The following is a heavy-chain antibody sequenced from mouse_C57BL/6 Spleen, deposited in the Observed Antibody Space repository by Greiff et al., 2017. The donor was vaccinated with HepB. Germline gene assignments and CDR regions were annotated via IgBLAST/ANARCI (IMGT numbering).Heavy chain of an antibody. D-gene: IGHD2-4*01. CDR1: GFTFSDYG. V-gene: IGHV5-17*01. Sequence: EVKLMESGGGLVKPGGSLKLSCAASGFTFSDYGMHWVRQAPEKGLEWVAYISSGSSTIYYADTVKGRFTISRDNAKNTLFLQMTSLRSEDTAMYYCARDDYDEVYYAMDYWGQGTSVTVSS. CDR2: ISSGSSTI. J-gene: IGHJ4*01. CDR3: ARDDYDEVYYAMDY.